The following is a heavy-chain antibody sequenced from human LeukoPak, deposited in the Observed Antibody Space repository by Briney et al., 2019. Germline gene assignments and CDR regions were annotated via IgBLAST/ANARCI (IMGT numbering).Heavy chain of an antibody. Sequence: GGSLRLSCAASGFTVSATYIGWVRQAPGKGLDWVSVIFRTGNIFYADSVRGRFSISRDNSKNTLSLQMSSLRAEDTAVYYCARSDGYSSGWYGSWFDPWGQGTLVTVSS. V-gene: IGHV3-66*01. D-gene: IGHD6-19*01. CDR3: ARSDGYSSGWYGSWFDP. CDR2: IFRTGNI. J-gene: IGHJ5*02. CDR1: GFTVSATY.